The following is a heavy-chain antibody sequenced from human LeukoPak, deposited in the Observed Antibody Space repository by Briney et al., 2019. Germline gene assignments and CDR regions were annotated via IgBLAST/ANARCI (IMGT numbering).Heavy chain of an antibody. V-gene: IGHV4-59*01. CDR3: ARGQRLFDF. CDR2: IYHSGST. J-gene: IGHJ4*02. D-gene: IGHD2-2*01. CDR1: GGSISSYY. Sequence: SETLSLTCTVSGGSISSYYWSWIRQPPGKGLEWIGYIYHSGSTNYNPSLKSRGTISVDTSKNQFSLKLSSVTAADTAVYYCARGQRLFDFWGQGTLVTVSS.